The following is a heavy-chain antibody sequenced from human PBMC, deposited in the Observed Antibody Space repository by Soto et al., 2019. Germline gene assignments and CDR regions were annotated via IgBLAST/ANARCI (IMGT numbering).Heavy chain of an antibody. J-gene: IGHJ4*02. D-gene: IGHD3-22*01. Sequence: QPGGSLRLSCAASGFTFSSYAMHWVRQAPGKGLEWVAVISYDGSNKYYADSVKGRFTISRDNSKNTLYLQMNSLRAEDTAVYYCARSTNYYDSSGYFDYWGQGTLVTVSS. CDR1: GFTFSSYA. CDR3: ARSTNYYDSSGYFDY. V-gene: IGHV3-30-3*01. CDR2: ISYDGSNK.